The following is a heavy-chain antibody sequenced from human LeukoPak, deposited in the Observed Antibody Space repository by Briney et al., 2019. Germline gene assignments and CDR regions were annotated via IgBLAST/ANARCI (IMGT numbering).Heavy chain of an antibody. J-gene: IGHJ6*02. Sequence: SETLSLTCTVFGGSISSSNYYWAWFRQPPGKGLEWIGEINRSGSTNYNPSLKSRVTISLDTSKNQFSLKLSSVTAADTAMYYCATILPLDVWGQGTTVTVSS. V-gene: IGHV4-39*07. CDR1: GGSISSSNYY. CDR2: INRSGST. CDR3: ATILPLDV.